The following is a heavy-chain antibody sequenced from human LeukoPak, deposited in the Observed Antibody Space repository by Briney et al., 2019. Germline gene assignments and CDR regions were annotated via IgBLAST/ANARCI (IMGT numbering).Heavy chain of an antibody. D-gene: IGHD2-15*01. CDR2: FDPEDGET. J-gene: IGHJ3*02. Sequence: ASVKVSCKVSGYTLTELSMHWVRQAPGKGLEWVGGFDPEDGETIYAQKFQGRVTMTEDTSTDTAYMELSSLRSEDTAVYYCATESELRTSPMGSCYAFDIWGQGTMVTVSS. CDR3: ATESELRTSPMGSCYAFDI. V-gene: IGHV1-24*01. CDR1: GYTLTELS.